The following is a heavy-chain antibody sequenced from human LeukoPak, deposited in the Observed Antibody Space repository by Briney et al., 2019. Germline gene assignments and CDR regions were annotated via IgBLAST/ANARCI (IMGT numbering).Heavy chain of an antibody. V-gene: IGHV4-34*01. J-gene: IGHJ2*01. D-gene: IGHD6-19*01. CDR3: ARKGWGYWYLDL. CDR2: INHSGST. Sequence: SETLSLTCAVYGGSFSGYYWSWIRQPPGKGLEWIGEINHSGSTNYNPSLKSRVTISVDTSKNQFSLKLSSVTAADTAVYFCARKGWGYWYLDLWGRGTLVTVSS. CDR1: GGSFSGYY.